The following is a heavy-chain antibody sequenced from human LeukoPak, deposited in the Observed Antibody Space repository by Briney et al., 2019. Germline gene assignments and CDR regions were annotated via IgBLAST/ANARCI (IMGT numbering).Heavy chain of an antibody. D-gene: IGHD3-22*01. CDR2: ISAYNGNT. Sequence: ASVKVSCKASGYTFTSYGISWVRQAPGQGLEWMGWISAYNGNTNYAQKLQGRVTMTTDTSTSTAYMGLRSLRSDDTAVYYCARDYDSSGYPLYYYYGMDVWGQGTTVTVSS. V-gene: IGHV1-18*01. CDR1: GYTFTSYG. J-gene: IGHJ6*02. CDR3: ARDYDSSGYPLYYYYGMDV.